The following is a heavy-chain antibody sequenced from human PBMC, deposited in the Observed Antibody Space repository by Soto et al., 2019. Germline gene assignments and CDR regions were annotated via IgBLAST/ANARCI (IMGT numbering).Heavy chain of an antibody. J-gene: IGHJ6*02. CDR1: GFTFSSYG. V-gene: IGHV3-33*01. CDR3: ARGSFYDILTGQNPYYYYGMDV. D-gene: IGHD3-9*01. CDR2: IWYDGSNK. Sequence: GGSLRLSCAASGFTFSSYGMHWVRQAPGKGLEWVAVIWYDGSNKYYADSVKGRFTISRDNSKNTLYLQMNSLRAEDTAVYYCARGSFYDILTGQNPYYYYGMDVWGQGTTVTVSS.